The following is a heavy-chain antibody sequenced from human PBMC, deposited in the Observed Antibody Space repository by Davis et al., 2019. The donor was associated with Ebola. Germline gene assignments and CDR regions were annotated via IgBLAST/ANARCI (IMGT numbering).Heavy chain of an antibody. V-gene: IGHV1-8*02. CDR1: GYTFTSYG. Sequence: ASVKVSCKASGYTFTSYGISWVRQATGQGLEWMGWMNPNSGNTGYAQKFQGRVTMTRNTSISTAYMELSSLRSEDTAVYYCARASSSGWYVDFDLWGRGTLVTVSS. D-gene: IGHD6-19*01. CDR3: ARASSSGWYVDFDL. CDR2: MNPNSGNT. J-gene: IGHJ2*01.